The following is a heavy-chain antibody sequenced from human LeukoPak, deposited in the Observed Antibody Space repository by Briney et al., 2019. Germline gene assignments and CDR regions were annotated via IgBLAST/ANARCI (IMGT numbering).Heavy chain of an antibody. CDR2: ISSSSSYT. D-gene: IGHD6-13*01. V-gene: IGHV3-21*01. CDR1: GFTFSSYS. Sequence: GGSLRLSCAASGFTFSSYSMNWVRQAPGKGLEWVSSISSSSSYTYYADSVKGRFTISRDNAKNSLYLQMNSLRAEDTAVYYCARVLHRYSSTDAFDIWGQGTMVTVSS. CDR3: ARVLHRYSSTDAFDI. J-gene: IGHJ3*02.